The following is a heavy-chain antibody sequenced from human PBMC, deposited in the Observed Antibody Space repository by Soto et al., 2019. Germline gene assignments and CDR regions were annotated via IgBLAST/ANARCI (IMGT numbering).Heavy chain of an antibody. V-gene: IGHV1-18*01. J-gene: IGHJ6*02. CDR2: INADYGNT. D-gene: IGHD5-18*01. Sequence: HAQVVQSGAEVRKPGASVKVSCKASGYTFYSHSISWVRQAPGQGLEWMGRINADYGNTQYAQKFRGRVTMTTDTSTTTVYMELTNLRSDDTAVYYCARCIQGDYYYGMDVWGQGTTVTVSS. CDR3: ARCIQGDYYYGMDV. CDR1: GYTFYSHS.